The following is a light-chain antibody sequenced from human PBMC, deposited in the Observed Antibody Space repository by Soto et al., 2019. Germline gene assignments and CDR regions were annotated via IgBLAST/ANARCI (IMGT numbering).Light chain of an antibody. J-gene: IGKJ2*02. CDR2: VSS. CDR3: QQYGTSPWT. CDR1: QSVSSSH. V-gene: IGKV3-20*01. Sequence: EVVLTQSPGTLSLSPGERATLSCRTSQSVSSSHLAWYQQKPGQAPRLLIYVSSSRASGIPDRFSGSGSGTDFTLTISRLEPEDCAVYYCQQYGTSPWTFGQGTKLEIK.